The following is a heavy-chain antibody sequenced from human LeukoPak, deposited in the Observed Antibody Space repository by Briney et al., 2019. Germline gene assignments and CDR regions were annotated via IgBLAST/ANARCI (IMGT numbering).Heavy chain of an antibody. CDR2: IYHSGST. V-gene: IGHV4-38-2*02. J-gene: IGHJ4*02. CDR1: GYSISSGYY. CDR3: ARSFTDLAPFDY. Sequence: SETLSLTCTVSGYSISSGYYWGWIRQPPGKGLEWIGSIYHSGSTYYNPSLKSRVTISVDTSKNQFSLKLSSVTAADTAVYYCARSFTDLAPFDYWGQGTLVTVSS.